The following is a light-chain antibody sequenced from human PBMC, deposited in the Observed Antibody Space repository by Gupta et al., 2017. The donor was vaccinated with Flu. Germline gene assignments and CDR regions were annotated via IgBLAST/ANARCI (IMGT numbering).Light chain of an antibody. CDR1: QNIRDW. J-gene: IGKJ2*01. CDR2: KAS. CDR3: QQYDTDTAT. Sequence: GDRVTITGRASQNIRDWLAWYQQKPGKPPNLLIYKASTLESGVPSRFSGSGSGTEFTLTISSLQPDDFATYYCQQYDTDTATFGQGTKLEIK. V-gene: IGKV1-5*03.